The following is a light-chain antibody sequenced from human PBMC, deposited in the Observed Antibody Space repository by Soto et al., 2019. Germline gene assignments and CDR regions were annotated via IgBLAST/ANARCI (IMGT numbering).Light chain of an antibody. CDR1: QSISTY. CDR2: KAS. CDR3: QHYNSYSEA. V-gene: IGKV1-5*03. J-gene: IGKJ1*01. Sequence: DIQMTQSPSSLSASVGDRVTITCRASQSISTYLNWYQQTQGKAHKXLIYKASTLKSGVPSRFSGSGSGTEVTLTISSLQPDDCETYYGQHYNSYSEAFGQGTKVDIK.